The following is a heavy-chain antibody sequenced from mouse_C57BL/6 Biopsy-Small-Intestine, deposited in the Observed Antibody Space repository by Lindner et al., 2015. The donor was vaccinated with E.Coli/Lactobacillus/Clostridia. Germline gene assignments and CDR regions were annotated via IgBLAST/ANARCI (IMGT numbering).Heavy chain of an antibody. Sequence: VQLQESGAELARPGASVKLSCKASGYTFTSYGISWVKQRTGQGLEWIGEIYPRSGNTYYNEKFKGKATLTADKSSSTAYMELRSLTSEDSAVYFCARKGWDFAYWGQGTLVTVSA. CDR1: GYTFTSYG. CDR2: IYPRSGNT. J-gene: IGHJ3*01. D-gene: IGHD4-1*01. V-gene: IGHV1-81*01. CDR3: ARKGWDFAY.